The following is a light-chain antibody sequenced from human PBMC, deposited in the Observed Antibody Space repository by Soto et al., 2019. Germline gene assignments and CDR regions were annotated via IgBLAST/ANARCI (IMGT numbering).Light chain of an antibody. Sequence: QSVLTQPPSASGTPGQRVTISCSGSSSNIGSNYVYWYQQHPGKAPKLMIYEVSKRPSGVSNRFSGSKSGNTASLTISGLQADDEADYYCSSYTSSSPYVFGTGTKVTVL. CDR1: SSNIGSNY. V-gene: IGLV2-14*01. J-gene: IGLJ1*01. CDR2: EVS. CDR3: SSYTSSSPYV.